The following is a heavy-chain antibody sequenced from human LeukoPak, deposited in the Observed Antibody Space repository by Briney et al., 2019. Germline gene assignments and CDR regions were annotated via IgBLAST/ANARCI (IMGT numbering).Heavy chain of an antibody. J-gene: IGHJ4*02. V-gene: IGHV3-48*03. CDR3: ARMTTVTHY. D-gene: IGHD4-17*01. CDR1: GFTFSSYE. Sequence: PGGSLRLSCAASGFTFSSYEMNWVRQAPGKGLEWVSFISGSAATIYYADSVQGRFTISRDNARNSLYLQMNSLRAEDTAVYYCARMTTVTHYWGQGTLVTVSS. CDR2: ISGSAATI.